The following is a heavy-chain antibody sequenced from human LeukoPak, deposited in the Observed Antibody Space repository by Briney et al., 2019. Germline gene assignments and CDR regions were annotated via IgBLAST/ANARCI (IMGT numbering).Heavy chain of an antibody. CDR1: GFTFSNYW. V-gene: IGHV3-7*01. D-gene: IGHD3-10*01. CDR2: IKQDGSEK. J-gene: IGHJ3*02. Sequence: GGSLRLSCAASGFTFSNYWMSWVRQAPGKGLEWVANIKQDGSEKYYVDSVKGRFTISRDNAKKSLYLQMNNLRAEDTAVYYCARPRRMYGSGSYAFDIWGQGTMVTVSS. CDR3: ARPRRMYGSGSYAFDI.